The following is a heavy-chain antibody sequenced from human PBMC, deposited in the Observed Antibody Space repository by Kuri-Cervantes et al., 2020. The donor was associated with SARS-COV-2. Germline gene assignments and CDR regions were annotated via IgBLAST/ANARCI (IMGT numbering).Heavy chain of an antibody. CDR3: AREAPCRIVGAICYGMDV. J-gene: IGHJ6*02. CDR2: IKQDGSEK. CDR1: GFTFSSYW. V-gene: IGHV3-7*01. Sequence: GGSLRLSCAASGFTFSSYWMSWVRQAPGKGLEWVANIKQDGSEKYYADSVKGRFTISRDNAKSSLYLQMNSLRDEDTAVYYCAREAPCRIVGAICYGMDVWGQGTTVTVSS. D-gene: IGHD1-26*01.